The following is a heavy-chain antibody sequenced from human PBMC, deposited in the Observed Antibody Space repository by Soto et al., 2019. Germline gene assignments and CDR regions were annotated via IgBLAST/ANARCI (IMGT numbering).Heavy chain of an antibody. J-gene: IGHJ5*01. Sequence: SSTLSLTCSVSGDSISNLDYFWAWIRQPPGQALEYIGYIYKSATTYYNPSFESRVAISVDTSKSQFSLNVTSVTAADTAVYFCARGRYCLTGRCFPNWFDSWGQGALVTVPS. CDR2: IYKSATT. V-gene: IGHV4-30-4*01. CDR3: ARGRYCLTGRCFPNWFDS. CDR1: GDSISNLDYF. D-gene: IGHD7-27*01.